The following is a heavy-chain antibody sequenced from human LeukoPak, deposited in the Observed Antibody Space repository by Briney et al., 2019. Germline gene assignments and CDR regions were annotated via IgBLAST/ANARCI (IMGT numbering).Heavy chain of an antibody. CDR2: ISGSGGST. D-gene: IGHD3-22*01. CDR1: GFTFSSSA. CDR3: AKLGSYYYDSSGYYHFDY. V-gene: IGHV3-23*01. Sequence: PGGSLRLSCAASGFTFSSSAMSWVRQAPGKGLEWVSAISGSGGSTYYADSVKGRFTISRDNSKNTLYLQMNSLRAEDTAVYYCAKLGSYYYDSSGYYHFDYWGQGTLVTVSS. J-gene: IGHJ4*02.